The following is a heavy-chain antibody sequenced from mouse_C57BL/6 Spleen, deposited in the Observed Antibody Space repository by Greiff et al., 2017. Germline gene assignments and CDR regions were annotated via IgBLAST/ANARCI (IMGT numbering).Heavy chain of an antibody. J-gene: IGHJ4*01. CDR2: IDPANGNT. D-gene: IGHD1-1*01. V-gene: IGHV14-3*01. CDR1: GFNIKNTY. Sequence: EVQLQQSVAELVRPGASVKLSCTASGFNIKNTYMHWVKQRPEQGLEWIGRIDPANGNTTYAPKFQGKATITADTSSNTDYLQLSSLTSEDTAIYYCAGVSRANRHAMDYWGQGTTVTVSS. CDR3: AGVSRANRHAMDY.